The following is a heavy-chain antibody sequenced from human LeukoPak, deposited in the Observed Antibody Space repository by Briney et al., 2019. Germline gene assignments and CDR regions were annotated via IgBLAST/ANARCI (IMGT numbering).Heavy chain of an antibody. D-gene: IGHD5-12*01. V-gene: IGHV3-21*01. Sequence: PGGSLRLSCAASGFTFSNYNMNWVRQAPGKGLEWVSSISSSSTYMYYADSVKGRFTISRDNAKNSLCLQMNSLRAEDTAVYYCAEVARSGYWGQGTLVTVSS. J-gene: IGHJ4*02. CDR2: ISSSSTYM. CDR3: AEVARSGY. CDR1: GFTFSNYN.